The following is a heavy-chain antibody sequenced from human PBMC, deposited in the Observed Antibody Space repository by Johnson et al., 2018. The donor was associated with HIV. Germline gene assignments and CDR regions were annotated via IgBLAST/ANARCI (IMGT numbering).Heavy chain of an antibody. D-gene: IGHD6-6*01. V-gene: IGHV3-30*04. J-gene: IGHJ3*02. CDR3: AKGTLYSSSSRAFDI. Sequence: QVQLVESGGGVVQPGRSLRLSCAASGFTFSSYAMHWVRQAPGKGLEWVAVISYDGSNKYYTDSVKGRFTISRDNSKNTLYLQMNSLRAEDTAVYYCAKGTLYSSSSRAFDIWVQGTMVTVSS. CDR2: ISYDGSNK. CDR1: GFTFSSYA.